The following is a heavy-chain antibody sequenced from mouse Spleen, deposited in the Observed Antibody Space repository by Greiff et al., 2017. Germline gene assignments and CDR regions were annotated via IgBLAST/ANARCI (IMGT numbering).Heavy chain of an antibody. D-gene: IGHD4-1*01. J-gene: IGHJ2*01. CDR2: IHPNSGST. CDR1: GYTFTSYW. CDR3: AREDTGKYYFDY. Sequence: QVQLQQPGAELVKPGASVKLSCKASGYTFTSYWMHWVKQRPGQGLEWIGMIHPNSGSTNYNEKFKSKATLTVDKSSSTAYMQLSSLTSEDSAVYYCAREDTGKYYFDYWGQGTTLTVSS. V-gene: IGHV1-64*01.